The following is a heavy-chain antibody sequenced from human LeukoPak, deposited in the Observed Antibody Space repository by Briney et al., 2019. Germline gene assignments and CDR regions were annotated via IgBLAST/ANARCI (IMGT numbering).Heavy chain of an antibody. Sequence: GGSLRLSCTASGFTFTTKCMRWVRQAPGKGLEWVGYIKQDGSDKYYVDSVRGRFTISRDNAQNTLYLQMNSLRDEDSGAYYCARESGDGLNPVLSFDYWGQGTHVTVSS. CDR2: IKQDGSDK. CDR3: ARESGDGLNPVLSFDY. CDR1: GFTFTTKC. J-gene: IGHJ4*02. D-gene: IGHD5-24*01. V-gene: IGHV3-7*01.